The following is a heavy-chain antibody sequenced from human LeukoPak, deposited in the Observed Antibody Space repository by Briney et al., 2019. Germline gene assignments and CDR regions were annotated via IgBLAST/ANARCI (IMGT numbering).Heavy chain of an antibody. V-gene: IGHV3-23*01. J-gene: IGHJ4*02. CDR3: AKDKTKYYGSGILID. Sequence: PGGSLRLSCAASGFTFSSYGMSWVRQAPGKGLEWVSAISGSGGSTYYADSVKGRFTISRDNSKNTLYLQMNSLRAEDTAVYYCAKDKTKYYGSGILIDWGQGTLVTVSS. CDR2: ISGSGGST. CDR1: GFTFSSYG. D-gene: IGHD3-10*01.